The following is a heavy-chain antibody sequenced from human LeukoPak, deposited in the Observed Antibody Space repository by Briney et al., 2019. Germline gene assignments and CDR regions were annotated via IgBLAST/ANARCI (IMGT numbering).Heavy chain of an antibody. V-gene: IGHV1-69*06. J-gene: IGHJ6*03. D-gene: IGHD3-10*01. CDR3: ARDLYPITMVRGVTTRYYYYYMDV. CDR1: GGTFSSYA. CDR2: IIPIFGTA. Sequence: SVKVSCKASGGTFSSYAISWVRQAPGQGLEWMGGIIPIFGTANYAQKLQGRVTITADKSTSTAYMELSSLRSEDTAVYYCARDLYPITMVRGVTTRYYYYYMDVWGKGTTVTVSS.